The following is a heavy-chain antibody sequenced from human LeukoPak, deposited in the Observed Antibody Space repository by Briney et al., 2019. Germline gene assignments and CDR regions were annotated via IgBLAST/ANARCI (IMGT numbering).Heavy chain of an antibody. Sequence: GGSLRLSCAAAGFTFSSFAMSWVRQAPGKGLEWVSAISGRDGSTYYADSVKGRSTISRDNSKNTRYLQMNSLRAEDTAVFYCAKSGLNRFDYWGQGTLVTVSS. CDR3: AKSGLNRFDY. D-gene: IGHD2-15*01. J-gene: IGHJ4*02. CDR1: GFTFSSFA. CDR2: ISGRDGST. V-gene: IGHV3-23*01.